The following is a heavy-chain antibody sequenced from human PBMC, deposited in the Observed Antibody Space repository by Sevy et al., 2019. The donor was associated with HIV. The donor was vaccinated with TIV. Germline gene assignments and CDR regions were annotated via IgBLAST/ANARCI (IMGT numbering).Heavy chain of an antibody. CDR3: AKDRYSGSSSSRIAADY. J-gene: IGHJ4*02. CDR1: GFTFSSYG. D-gene: IGHD6-6*01. V-gene: IGHV3-30*02. CDR2: IRYDGSNK. Sequence: GGSLRLSCAASGFTFSSYGMHWVRQAPGKGLEWVAFIRYDGSNKYYADTVKGRFTISRDNSKNTLYLQMNSLRAEDTAVYYCAKDRYSGSSSSRIAADYWGQGTLVTVSS.